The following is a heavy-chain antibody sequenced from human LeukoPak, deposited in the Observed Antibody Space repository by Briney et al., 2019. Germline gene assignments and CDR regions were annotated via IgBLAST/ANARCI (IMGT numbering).Heavy chain of an antibody. CDR3: TTHDYSGYDSTTGY. D-gene: IGHD5-12*01. CDR1: GFTFSNAW. Sequence: GGSLRLSCAASGFTFSNAWMSWVRQAPGKGLEWVGRIKSKTDGGTTDYATPVKGRFTISRDDSKNTLYLQMNSLKTEDTAVYYCTTHDYSGYDSTTGYWGQGTLVTVSS. CDR2: IKSKTDGGTT. V-gene: IGHV3-15*01. J-gene: IGHJ4*02.